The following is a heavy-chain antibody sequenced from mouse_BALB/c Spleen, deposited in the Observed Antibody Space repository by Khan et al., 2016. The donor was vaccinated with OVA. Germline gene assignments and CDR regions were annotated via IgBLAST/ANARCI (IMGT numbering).Heavy chain of an antibody. V-gene: IGHV1S136*01. Sequence: VRLQQSGPELVKPGASVKMSCKASGYTFTSYVMHWLRQKPGQGLEWIGYIYPYNDDTKYNEKFTGKATLTSANSSSTAYMELSSLPYEDSAVYYCAKNYRYDVYFDYWGQGTTLTGSS. D-gene: IGHD2-14*01. CDR3: AKNYRYDVYFDY. CDR2: IYPYNDDT. J-gene: IGHJ2*01. CDR1: GYTFTSYV.